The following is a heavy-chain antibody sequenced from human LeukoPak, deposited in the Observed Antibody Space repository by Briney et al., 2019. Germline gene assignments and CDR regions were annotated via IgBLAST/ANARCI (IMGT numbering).Heavy chain of an antibody. Sequence: PGGSLRLSCAASGFTFDDYAMHWVRQAPGKGLEWVAVISYDGSNKYYADSVKGRFTISRDNPKNTLYLQMNSLRAEDTAVYYCAKDLGCSGGSCYGMDVWGQGTTVTVSS. CDR3: AKDLGCSGGSCYGMDV. D-gene: IGHD2-15*01. CDR1: GFTFDDYA. J-gene: IGHJ6*02. CDR2: ISYDGSNK. V-gene: IGHV3-30*18.